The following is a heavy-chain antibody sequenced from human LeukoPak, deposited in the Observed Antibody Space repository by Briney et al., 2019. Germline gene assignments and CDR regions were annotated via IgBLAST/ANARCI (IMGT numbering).Heavy chain of an antibody. D-gene: IGHD2-15*01. CDR1: GGSISSYY. J-gene: IGHJ4*02. CDR3: ARHGSWNGPYYFDY. CDR2: IYTSGST. V-gene: IGHV4-4*07. Sequence: SETLSLTCTVSGGSISSYYWSWIRQPAGKGLEWIGRIYTSGSTNYNPSLKSRVTISVDTSKNQFSLKLSSVTAADTAVYYCARHGSWNGPYYFDYWGQGTLVTVSS.